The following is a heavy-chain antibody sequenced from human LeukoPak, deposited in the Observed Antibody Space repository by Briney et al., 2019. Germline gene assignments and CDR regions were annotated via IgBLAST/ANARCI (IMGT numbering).Heavy chain of an antibody. CDR1: GYTFTSYA. CDR3: ARDGEYSGSYYDY. V-gene: IGHV1-3*01. J-gene: IGHJ4*02. CDR2: INAGNGNT. D-gene: IGHD1-26*01. Sequence: ASVNVSCKASGYTFTSYAMHWVRQAPGQRLEWMGWINAGNGNTKYSQKFQGRVTITRDTSASTAYMELSSLRSEDTAVYYCARDGEYSGSYYDYWGQGTLVTVSS.